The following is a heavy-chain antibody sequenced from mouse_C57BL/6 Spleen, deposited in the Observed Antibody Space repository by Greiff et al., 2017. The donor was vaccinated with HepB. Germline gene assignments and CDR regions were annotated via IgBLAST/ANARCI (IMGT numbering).Heavy chain of an antibody. V-gene: IGHV1-64*01. D-gene: IGHD2-4*01. J-gene: IGHJ3*01. Sequence: QVQLQQPGAELVKPGASVKLSCKASGYTFTSYWMHWVKQRPGQGLEWIGMIHPNSGSTNYNEKFKSKATLTVDKSSSTAYMQLSSLTSEDSAVYYCARSFYYDYVWFAYWGQGTLVTVSA. CDR2: IHPNSGST. CDR1: GYTFTSYW. CDR3: ARSFYYDYVWFAY.